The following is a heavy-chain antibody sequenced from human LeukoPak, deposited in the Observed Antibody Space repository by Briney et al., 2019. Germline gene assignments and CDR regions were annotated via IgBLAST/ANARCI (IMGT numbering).Heavy chain of an antibody. J-gene: IGHJ5*01. V-gene: IGHV3-7*01. CDR2: IKQDGIEK. CDR1: GFTFSSYW. D-gene: IGHD3-22*01. Sequence: GGSLRLSCAASGFTFSSYWMNWVRQAPGKGLEWVANIKQDGIEKYYVDSVKGRFTISRDNAKNSLYLQMNSLGAEDTAVYYCARTYYYDSSDYAALGSWGQGTLVTASS. CDR3: ARTYYYDSSDYAALGS.